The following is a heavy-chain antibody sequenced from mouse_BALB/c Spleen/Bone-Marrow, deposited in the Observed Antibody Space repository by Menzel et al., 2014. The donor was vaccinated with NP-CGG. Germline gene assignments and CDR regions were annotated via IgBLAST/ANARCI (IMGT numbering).Heavy chain of an antibody. CDR1: GYAFTDYL. D-gene: IGHD2-3*01. CDR2: INPGSGST. J-gene: IGHJ2*01. Sequence: LVEPGAELVRPGTSVKVSCKASGYAFTDYLMEWLKQRPGQGLEWIGVINPGSGSTNYNEKFKDKATLTADKSSSTAYMQLSSLTSDDSAVYFCARYDGYFDYWGQGTTLTVSS. CDR3: ARYDGYFDY. V-gene: IGHV1-54*03.